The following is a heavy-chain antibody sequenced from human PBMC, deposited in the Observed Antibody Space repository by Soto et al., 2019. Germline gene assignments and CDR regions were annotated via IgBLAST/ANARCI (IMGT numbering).Heavy chain of an antibody. CDR3: ARDIASPGGDYFDS. Sequence: VQLVESGGGLVKAGGSLRLFCTASGFTFRNYNMNWVRQAPWKGLEWVSSISTGGAYMFYADSVKGRFTISRDNAQNSLFLQIDSPRAEDTAVYYCARDIASPGGDYFDSWGQGTLVTVSS. V-gene: IGHV3-21*06. CDR1: GFTFRNYN. J-gene: IGHJ4*02. D-gene: IGHD2-21*01. CDR2: ISTGGAYM.